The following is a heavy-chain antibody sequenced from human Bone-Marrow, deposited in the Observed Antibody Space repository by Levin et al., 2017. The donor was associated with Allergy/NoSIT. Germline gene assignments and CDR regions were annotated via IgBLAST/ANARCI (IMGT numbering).Heavy chain of an antibody. V-gene: IGHV4-39*07. CDR2: IYYSGST. J-gene: IGHJ5*02. CDR3: ARNPSPKHIVVVTAIPWQPFEGGERGWFDP. CDR1: GGSISSSSYY. Sequence: KASETLSLTCTVSGGSISSSSYYWGWIRQPPGKGLEWIGSIYYSGSTYYNPSLKSRVTISVDTSKNQFSLKLSSVTAADTAVYYCARNPSPKHIVVVTAIPWQPFEGGERGWFDPWGQGTLVTVSS. D-gene: IGHD2-21*02.